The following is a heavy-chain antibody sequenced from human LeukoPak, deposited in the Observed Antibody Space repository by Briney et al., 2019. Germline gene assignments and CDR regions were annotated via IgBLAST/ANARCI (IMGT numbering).Heavy chain of an antibody. CDR3: ARDSPDGYCSSSTSCLPSYGMDV. Sequence: ASAKVSCKASGYTFTGYYMHWVRQAPGQGLEWMGWINPNSGGTNYAQKFQGRVTMTRDTSISTAYMELSRLRSDDTAVYYCARDSPDGYCSSSTSCLPSYGMDVWGQGTTVTVSS. CDR2: INPNSGGT. J-gene: IGHJ6*02. CDR1: GYTFTGYY. D-gene: IGHD2-2*01. V-gene: IGHV1-2*02.